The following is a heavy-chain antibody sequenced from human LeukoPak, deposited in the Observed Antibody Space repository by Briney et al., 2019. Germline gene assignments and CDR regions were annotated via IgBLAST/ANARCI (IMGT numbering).Heavy chain of an antibody. D-gene: IGHD3-10*01. V-gene: IGHV4-59*01. Sequence: SENLSLTCTVSGGSISSYYWSWIRQPPGKGLEWIGYIYYSGSTNYNPSLKSRVTISVDTSKNQFSLKLSSVTAADTAVYYCARLDTMVRGAIDYWGQGTLVTVSS. CDR3: ARLDTMVRGAIDY. CDR1: GGSISSYY. J-gene: IGHJ4*02. CDR2: IYYSGST.